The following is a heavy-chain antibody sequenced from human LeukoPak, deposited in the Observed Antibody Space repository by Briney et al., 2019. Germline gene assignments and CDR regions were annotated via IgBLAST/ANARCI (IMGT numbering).Heavy chain of an antibody. CDR1: GGSITGYY. Sequence: SETLSLTCTVSGGSITGYYRSWIRQPPGKGLECIGYIYYTGTTIYNPSLKSRVTISVDTSNNQFSLKLSSATAADTAVYYCARLASGPAFDFWGQGTMVTVSS. CDR2: IYYTGTT. J-gene: IGHJ3*01. V-gene: IGHV4-59*01. CDR3: ARLASGPAFDF. D-gene: IGHD3-10*01.